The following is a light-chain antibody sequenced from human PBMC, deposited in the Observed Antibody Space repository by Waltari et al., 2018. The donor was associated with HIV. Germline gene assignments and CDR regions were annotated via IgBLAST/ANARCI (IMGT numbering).Light chain of an antibody. CDR3: QQYYTTPLT. CDR2: WAS. Sequence: DVVMTQSPDSLAVSLGERATINCKSSLSVLYSSNNKNYLAWYQQKPGQPPKLLIYWASTRESGVPARFSGSGSGTDFTLTISSLQAEDVAVYYCQQYYTTPLTFGGGTKVEIK. CDR1: LSVLYSSNNKNY. J-gene: IGKJ4*01. V-gene: IGKV4-1*01.